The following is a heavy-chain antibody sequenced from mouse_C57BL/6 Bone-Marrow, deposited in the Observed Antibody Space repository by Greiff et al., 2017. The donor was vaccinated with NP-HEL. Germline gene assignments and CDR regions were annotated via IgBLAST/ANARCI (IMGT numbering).Heavy chain of an antibody. Sequence: QVQLQQPGAELVKPGASVKMSCKASGYTFTSYWITWVKQRPGQGLEWIGDIYPGSGSTNYNEKFKSKATLTVDTSSSTAYMQLSSLTSEDSAVYYCARGEKNSGYGAWFAYWGQGTLVTVSA. V-gene: IGHV1-55*01. CDR3: ARGEKNSGYGAWFAY. CDR1: GYTFTSYW. CDR2: IYPGSGST. J-gene: IGHJ3*01. D-gene: IGHD3-2*02.